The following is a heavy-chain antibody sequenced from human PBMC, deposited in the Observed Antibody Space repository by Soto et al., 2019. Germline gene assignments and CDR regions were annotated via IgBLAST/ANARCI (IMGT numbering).Heavy chain of an antibody. J-gene: IGHJ4*02. CDR2: IYYSGST. CDR1: GGSISSSSYY. D-gene: IGHD3-16*01. V-gene: IGHV4-39*01. Sequence: SETLSLTCTVSGGSISSSSYYWGWIRQPPGKGLEWIGSIYYSGSTYYNPSLKSRVTISVDTSKNQFSLKLSSVTAADTAVYYCATLPPDYIWGSYSGEYFDYWGQGTLVTVSS. CDR3: ATLPPDYIWGSYSGEYFDY.